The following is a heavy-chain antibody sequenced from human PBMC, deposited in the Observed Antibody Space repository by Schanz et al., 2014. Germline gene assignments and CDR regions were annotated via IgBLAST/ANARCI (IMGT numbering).Heavy chain of an antibody. D-gene: IGHD4-17*01. V-gene: IGHV3-33*08. CDR2: IWSDGSGK. J-gene: IGHJ4*02. Sequence: VQLVESGGGLVKPGGSLRLSCSASGFSFSSYSMNWVRQAPGKGLEWVAVIWSDGSGKYYADSVKGRFTISRDSPKNTLYLQMNSLRAEDTAVYYCARPRFDYGEVDYWGQGTLVTVSS. CDR3: ARPRFDYGEVDY. CDR1: GFSFSSYS.